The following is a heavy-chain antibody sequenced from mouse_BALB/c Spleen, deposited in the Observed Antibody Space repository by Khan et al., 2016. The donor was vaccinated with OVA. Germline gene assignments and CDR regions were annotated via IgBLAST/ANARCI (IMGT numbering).Heavy chain of an antibody. CDR2: ISPGSGDT. D-gene: IGHD1-2*01. V-gene: IGHV1-77*01. CDR1: GYTFTDYY. CDR3: ARRNYFGYTFAY. J-gene: IGHJ3*01. Sequence: QMQLVESGAELARPGASVKLSCKASGYTFTDYYINWVKQRTGQGLEWIGEISPGSGDTYYNEKFKGQVTLTADKSSSTVYMQLSSLTAEASAVYVCARRNYFGYTFAYWGQGTLVTVSA.